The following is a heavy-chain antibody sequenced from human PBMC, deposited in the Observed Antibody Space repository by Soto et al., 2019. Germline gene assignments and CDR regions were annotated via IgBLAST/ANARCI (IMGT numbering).Heavy chain of an antibody. CDR3: ARRQWIPPLLFDY. D-gene: IGHD5-18*01. CDR1: NGSFNNYL. J-gene: IGHJ4*03. V-gene: IGHV4-34*01. CDR2: INHTGST. Sequence: QVHLQQWGAGLLKPSETLSLTCAVFNGSFNNYLWSWIRQPPGRGLEWIGEINHTGSTNYNPSLKSRVTISVDTSKKQFSVTQNSVTAADTAIYFCARRQWIPPLLFDYWGQGILVTVSS.